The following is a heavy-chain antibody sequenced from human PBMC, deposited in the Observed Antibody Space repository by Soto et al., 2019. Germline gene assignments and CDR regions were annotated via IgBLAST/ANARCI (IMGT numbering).Heavy chain of an antibody. CDR3: AKDWTSI. D-gene: IGHD3-3*01. V-gene: IGHV3-23*01. Sequence: EVQLLESGGGLVQPGGSLRISCEASGFTFSIYSMTWVRQAPGKGLEWVSTISGSGGSTYYTDSVKGRFTISRDNSTNTLFLQLNSLRAEDTAVYYCAKDWTSIWGQGTMVTVSS. J-gene: IGHJ3*02. CDR2: ISGSGGST. CDR1: GFTFSIYS.